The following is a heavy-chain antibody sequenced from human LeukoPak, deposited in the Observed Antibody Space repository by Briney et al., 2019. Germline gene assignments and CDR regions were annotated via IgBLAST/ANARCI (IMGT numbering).Heavy chain of an antibody. CDR1: GFTFSSYA. J-gene: IGHJ6*02. CDR3: AKGGDTYYYYYGMDV. D-gene: IGHD5-18*01. Sequence: GGSLRLSCAASGFTFSSYAMSWVRQAPGKGLEWVSAISGSGGSTNYADSVKGRFTISRDNSKNTLYLQMNSLRAEDTAVYYCAKGGDTYYYYYGMDVWGQGTTVTVSS. V-gene: IGHV3-23*01. CDR2: ISGSGGST.